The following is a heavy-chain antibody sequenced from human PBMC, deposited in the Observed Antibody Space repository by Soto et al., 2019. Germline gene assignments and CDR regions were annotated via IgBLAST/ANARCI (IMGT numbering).Heavy chain of an antibody. D-gene: IGHD3-16*01. CDR1: GFTFSSYA. CDR2: SSATGAGT. CDR3: AKDPRAGGNYGFYSDF. Sequence: PGGSLRLSCAASGFTFSSYAMSWVRQAPGKGLEWVSFSSATGAGTYYADSAKGRFTISRDNSKNTMYLQMTSLRADDTAVHYCAKDPRAGGNYGFYSDFWGQGALVTVSS. V-gene: IGHV3-23*01. J-gene: IGHJ4*02.